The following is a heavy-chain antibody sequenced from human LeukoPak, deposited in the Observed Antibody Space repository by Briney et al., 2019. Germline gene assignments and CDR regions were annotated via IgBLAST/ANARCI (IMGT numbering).Heavy chain of an antibody. CDR3: AKGYCTNCGCPGNY. V-gene: IGHV3-9*01. CDR1: GFIFNNYA. D-gene: IGHD2-8*01. J-gene: IGHJ4*02. CDR2: ISWNSGTI. Sequence: GRSLRLSCAGSGFIFNNYAMHWVRQPPGKGLEWVSGISWNSGTIDYADSVRGRFTISRDNAKNSLYLQMNSLRAEDTALYYCAKGYCTNCGCPGNYWGQGTLVTVSS.